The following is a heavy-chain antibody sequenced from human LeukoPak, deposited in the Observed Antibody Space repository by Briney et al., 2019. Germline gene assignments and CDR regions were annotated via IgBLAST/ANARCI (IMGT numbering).Heavy chain of an antibody. Sequence: GASVKVSCKASGYTFTSYAMHWVRQAPGQRLEWMGWINAGNGNTKYSQKFQGRVTITRDTSASTAYMELSSLRSEDTAVYYCARVYDLDVDRGRFDYWGQGTLVTVSS. D-gene: IGHD3/OR15-3a*01. V-gene: IGHV1-3*01. J-gene: IGHJ4*02. CDR2: INAGNGNT. CDR3: ARVYDLDVDRGRFDY. CDR1: GYTFTSYA.